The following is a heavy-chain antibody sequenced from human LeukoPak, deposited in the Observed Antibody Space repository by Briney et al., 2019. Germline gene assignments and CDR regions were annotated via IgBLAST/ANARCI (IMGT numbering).Heavy chain of an antibody. CDR1: GGTFSRYA. CDR3: ARVDWNYPGDDY. V-gene: IGHV1-69*05. D-gene: IGHD1-7*01. J-gene: IGHJ4*02. Sequence: SVKVSCKASGGTFSRYAISWVRQAPGQGLEWMGGIIPIFGTANYAQKFQGRVTITTDESTSTAYMELSSLRSEDTAVYYCARVDWNYPGDDYWGQGTLVTVSS. CDR2: IIPIFGTA.